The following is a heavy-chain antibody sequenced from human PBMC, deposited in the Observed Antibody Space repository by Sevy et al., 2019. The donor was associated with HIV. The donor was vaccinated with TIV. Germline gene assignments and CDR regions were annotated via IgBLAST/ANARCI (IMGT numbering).Heavy chain of an antibody. Sequence: GGSLRLSCAASGLTFSSHAMHWVRQAPGKGLEWVAVISSAGSNKYYADSMKGRFTIPRDNPKNTPYLQMNSLRPEDTAVYYCTRDAGYSIAWSPSDYWGQGTLVTVSS. D-gene: IGHD6-19*01. CDR3: TRDAGYSIAWSPSDY. CDR1: GLTFSSHA. V-gene: IGHV3-30-3*01. CDR2: ISSAGSNK. J-gene: IGHJ4*02.